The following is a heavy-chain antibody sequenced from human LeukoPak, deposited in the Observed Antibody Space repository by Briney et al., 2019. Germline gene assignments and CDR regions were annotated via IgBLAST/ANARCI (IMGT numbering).Heavy chain of an antibody. D-gene: IGHD5-12*01. J-gene: IGHJ4*02. V-gene: IGHV3-74*01. CDR2: LNSDGSTT. CDR1: GFTFSSYW. Sequence: GGSLRLSCAASGFTFSSYWMHWVRQAPGKGLVWVSSLNSDGSTTRNADSLRGRFTISRDNAKNTLFLQMNSLRAEDTAVYYCGRGGSGYGEVYLSDYWGQGTLVTVSS. CDR3: GRGGSGYGEVYLSDY.